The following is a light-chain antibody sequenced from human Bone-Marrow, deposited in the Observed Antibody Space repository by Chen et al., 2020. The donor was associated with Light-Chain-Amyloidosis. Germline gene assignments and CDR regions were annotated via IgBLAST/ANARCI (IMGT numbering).Light chain of an antibody. V-gene: IGLV2-14*01. CDR3: TSYTSSNTIL. CDR1: SSDVGVYNY. Sequence: QSALTQPASVSGPPGQSITISCTGTSSDVGVYNYVPWYQHSPGKAPKLMIYEVSKRPSVVSNRFAGSKSGNTASLTISGLQAEDETDYYCTSYTSSNTILFGGGTKLTVL. CDR2: EVS. J-gene: IGLJ2*01.